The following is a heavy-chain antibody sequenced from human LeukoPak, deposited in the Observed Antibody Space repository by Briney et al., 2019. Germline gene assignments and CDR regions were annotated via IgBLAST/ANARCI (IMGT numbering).Heavy chain of an antibody. J-gene: IGHJ4*02. CDR3: ARRHKHYYQIDY. CDR2: VNPSGGST. D-gene: IGHD1-26*01. CDR1: GYTFTSYY. Sequence: GASVKVSCKASGYTFTSYYLHWVRQAPGQGLEWMGMVNPSGGSTSYAQKFQGRVTMTRDTSTTTVHMELSSLRSDDTAVFYCARRHKHYYQIDYWGQGTLVTVSS. V-gene: IGHV1-46*01.